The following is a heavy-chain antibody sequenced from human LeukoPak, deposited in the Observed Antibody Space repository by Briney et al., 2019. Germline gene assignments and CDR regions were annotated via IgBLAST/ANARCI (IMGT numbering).Heavy chain of an antibody. CDR2: ISAYNGNT. Sequence: ASVKVSCKASGYTFTSYGISWVRQAPGQGLEWMGWISAYNGNTNYAQKLQGRVTMTTDTSTSTAYMELRSLRSDDTAVYYCARGSYYDSSGYFGVDFWGQGTLVTVSS. D-gene: IGHD3-22*01. CDR3: ARGSYYDSSGYFGVDF. J-gene: IGHJ4*02. V-gene: IGHV1-18*01. CDR1: GYTFTSYG.